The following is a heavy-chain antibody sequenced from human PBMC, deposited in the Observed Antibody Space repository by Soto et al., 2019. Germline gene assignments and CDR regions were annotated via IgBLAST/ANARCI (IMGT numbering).Heavy chain of an antibody. CDR1: GGTFSSYA. J-gene: IGHJ6*02. CDR2: IIPIFGTA. V-gene: IGHV1-69*06. Sequence: ASVKVSCKASGGTFSSYAISWVLQAPGQGLDWMGGIIPIFGTANYAQKFQGRVTITADKSTSTAYMELSSLRSEDTAVYYCARDQEYQLLPIRGYYYYGMDVWGQGTTVTVSS. D-gene: IGHD2-2*01. CDR3: ARDQEYQLLPIRGYYYYGMDV.